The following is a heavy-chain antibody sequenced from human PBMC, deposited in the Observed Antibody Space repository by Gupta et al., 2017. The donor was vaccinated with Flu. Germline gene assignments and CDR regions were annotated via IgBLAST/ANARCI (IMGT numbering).Heavy chain of an antibody. D-gene: IGHD2-2*01. J-gene: IGHJ6*02. Sequence: QLQLQESGPGLVKPSETLSLTCTVSGDSISSRNYYWGWIRQPPGKALEWIGAFYYSGRTYYNPSLKSRVTISVDTSKNQFSLTLSSVTAADTAVYYCGRHYCTTTSCYHYYYYGMDVWGQGATVTVSS. CDR3: GRHYCTTTSCYHYYYYGMDV. V-gene: IGHV4-39*01. CDR2: FYYSGRT. CDR1: GDSISSRNYY.